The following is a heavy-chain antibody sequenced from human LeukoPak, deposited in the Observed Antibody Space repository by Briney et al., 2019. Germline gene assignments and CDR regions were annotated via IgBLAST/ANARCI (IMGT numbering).Heavy chain of an antibody. CDR1: GYTFTSYG. D-gene: IGHD2-8*01. J-gene: IGHJ4*02. CDR2: ISAYNGNT. V-gene: IGHV1-18*01. Sequence: ASVKVSCKASGYTFTSYGISWVRQAPGQGLEWVGWISAYNGNTNYAQKLQGRVTMTTDTSTSTAYMELRSLRSDDTAVYYCARDLGYCTNGVCHTRFDYWGQGTLVAVSS. CDR3: ARDLGYCTNGVCHTRFDY.